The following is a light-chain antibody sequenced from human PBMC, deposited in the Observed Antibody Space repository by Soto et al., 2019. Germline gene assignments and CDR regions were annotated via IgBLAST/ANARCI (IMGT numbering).Light chain of an antibody. CDR1: QSVSSY. V-gene: IGKV3-11*01. CDR2: DAS. J-gene: IGKJ3*01. Sequence: EIVLTQSPATLSLSPGERATLSCRASQSVSSYLAWYQQKPGQAPRLLIYDASNRATGIPARFSGSGSGTDFTLAISSLAPEDFAVYYCHQRSNWPPTFGPGTKVDIK. CDR3: HQRSNWPPT.